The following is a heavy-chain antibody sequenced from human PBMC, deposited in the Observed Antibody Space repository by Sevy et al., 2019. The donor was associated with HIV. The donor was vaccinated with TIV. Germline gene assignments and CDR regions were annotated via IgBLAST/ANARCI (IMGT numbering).Heavy chain of an antibody. CDR1: GGTFSSYA. Sequence: ASVKVSCKASGGTFSSYAISWVRQAPGQGLEWMGGIIPIFGTANYAKKFQGRVTITAEESTSTAYMELSSLRSEDTAVYYWAGEYSSSSPTYYYGMDVWGQGTTVTVSS. CDR3: AGEYSSSSPTYYYGMDV. D-gene: IGHD6-6*01. CDR2: IIPIFGTA. J-gene: IGHJ6*02. V-gene: IGHV1-69*13.